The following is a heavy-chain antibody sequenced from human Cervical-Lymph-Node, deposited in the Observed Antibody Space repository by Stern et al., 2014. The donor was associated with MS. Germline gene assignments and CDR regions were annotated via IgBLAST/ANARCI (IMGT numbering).Heavy chain of an antibody. CDR2: ISDDGNNK. CDR1: VFTFSSYG. Sequence: VQLVESGGGVVQPGRSLRLSCAASVFTFSSYGMHWVRQAPGKGLEWVALISDDGNNKYYEDSVQGRFTISRDNSKNTLFLQMSSLRPEDTAVYYCAKEHYISSVGLGYWGQGTLVTVSS. D-gene: IGHD6-6*01. J-gene: IGHJ4*02. CDR3: AKEHYISSVGLGY. V-gene: IGHV3-30*18.